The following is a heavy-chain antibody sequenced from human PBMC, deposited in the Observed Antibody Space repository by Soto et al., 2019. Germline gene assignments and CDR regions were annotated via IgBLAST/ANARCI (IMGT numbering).Heavy chain of an antibody. J-gene: IGHJ4*02. CDR3: AREGQLWSALDY. V-gene: IGHV3-30*14. CDR2: ISYDGSNK. Sequence: QVQLVESGGGVVQPGRSLRLSCAASGFTFSSYAMHWVRQAPGKGLEWVAVISYDGSNKYYADSVKGRFTISRDNSKNTLYLQMNSLRAEDTAVYFCAREGQLWSALDYLGQGALVTVSS. D-gene: IGHD5-18*01. CDR1: GFTFSSYA.